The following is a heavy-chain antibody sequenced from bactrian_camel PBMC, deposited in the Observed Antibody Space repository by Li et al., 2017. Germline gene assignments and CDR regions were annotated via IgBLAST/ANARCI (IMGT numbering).Heavy chain of an antibody. CDR2: ITASGTT. Sequence: QLVESGGGLVQPGGSLRLSCAASGFTFSSYAMSWVRQPPGKKLEWVSSITASGTTSYSNSVRGRFTISRDNAKNTLYLQLDGLRTEDTATYYCAKGRPRLGLVAADLDRGQGTQVTVS. D-gene: IGHD7*01. CDR3: AKGRPRLGLVAADLD. CDR1: GFTFSSYA. V-gene: IGHV3S1*01. J-gene: IGHJ4*01.